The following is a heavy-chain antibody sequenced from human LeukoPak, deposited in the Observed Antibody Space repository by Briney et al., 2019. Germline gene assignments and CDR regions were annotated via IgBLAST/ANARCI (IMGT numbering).Heavy chain of an antibody. D-gene: IGHD6-25*01. J-gene: IGHJ4*02. CDR3: ATLLSNAAFDY. CDR1: GYTFTGYY. Sequence: ASVKVSCNASGYTFTGYYMHWVRQAPGQGLEWMGWINPNSGGTNYAQKFQDRVTMTRDTSISTAYMELSRLRSDDTAVYYCATLLSNAAFDYWGQGTLVTVSS. V-gene: IGHV1-2*02. CDR2: INPNSGGT.